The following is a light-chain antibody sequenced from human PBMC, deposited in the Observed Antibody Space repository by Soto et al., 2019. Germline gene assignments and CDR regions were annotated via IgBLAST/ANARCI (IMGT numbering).Light chain of an antibody. CDR3: QQYGSSGT. V-gene: IGKV3-20*01. CDR1: QSVSNNY. J-gene: IGKJ1*01. CDR2: GAS. Sequence: EIVLTQSPGTLSLSPWERATLSCRASQSVSNNYLAWYQQKPGQAPRLLIYGASYRATGIPDRFSGSGSGTDFTLTISRLEPEDFAVYYCQQYGSSGTFGQGTKVDIK.